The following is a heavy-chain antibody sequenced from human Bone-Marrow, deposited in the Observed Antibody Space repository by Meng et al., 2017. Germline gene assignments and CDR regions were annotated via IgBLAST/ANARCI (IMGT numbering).Heavy chain of an antibody. CDR3: ARGGYSYGSSYYYYYGMDV. J-gene: IGHJ6*02. CDR2: IYPGDSDT. D-gene: IGHD5-18*01. V-gene: IGHV5-51*07. CDR1: GYSFTSYW. Sequence: KVSCKGSGYSFTSYWIGWVHQMPGKGLEWMGIIYPGDSDTRYSPSFQGQVTISADKSISTAYLQWSSLKASDTAMYYCARGGYSYGSSYYYYYGMDVWGQGTTVTVSS.